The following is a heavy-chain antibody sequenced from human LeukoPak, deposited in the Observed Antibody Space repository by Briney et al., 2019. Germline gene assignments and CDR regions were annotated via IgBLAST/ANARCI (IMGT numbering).Heavy chain of an antibody. D-gene: IGHD2-2*01. CDR3: ASRTDCTSTNCPSAFYL. J-gene: IGHJ3*01. CDR2: ISHNGLST. V-gene: IGHV3-64*02. CDR1: GFTFSRYV. Sequence: GGSLRLSCAASGFTFSRYVMHWVRQAPGKGLEYVSAISHNGLSTYYIDSVKGRFTISRDNSKNMLYLHMGSLRVEDLAVYYCASRTDCTSTNCPSAFYLWGQGTMVIVSS.